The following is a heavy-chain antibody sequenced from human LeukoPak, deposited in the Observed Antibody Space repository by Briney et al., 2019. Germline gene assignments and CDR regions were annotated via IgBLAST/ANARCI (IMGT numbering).Heavy chain of an antibody. CDR3: ARHSDAAQVVDY. CDR1: GYSFTNYW. D-gene: IGHD5-18*01. CDR2: IYFGDSET. V-gene: IGHV5-51*01. Sequence: GEYMKISCKGSGYSFTNYWIGWVRQMSGKGLEWMGIIYFGDSETTSSPSFQGQVTISADKSINFAYLQWSSLKASDTAMYYCARHSDAAQVVDYWGQGTLVTGTS. J-gene: IGHJ4*02.